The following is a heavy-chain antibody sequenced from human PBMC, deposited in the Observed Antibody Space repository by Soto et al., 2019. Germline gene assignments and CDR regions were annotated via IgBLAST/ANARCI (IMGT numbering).Heavy chain of an antibody. CDR1: GFSLSTSGVG. Sequence: SGPTLVNPTQPLTLTCTFSGFSLSTSGVGVGWIRQPPGKALEWLALIYWNDDKRYSPSLKSRLTITKDTSKNQVVLTMTNMDPVDTATYYCAHRRSGRSASYELVYWGQGTLVTVSS. J-gene: IGHJ4*02. CDR2: IYWNDDK. CDR3: AHRRSGRSASYELVY. D-gene: IGHD6-19*01. V-gene: IGHV2-5*01.